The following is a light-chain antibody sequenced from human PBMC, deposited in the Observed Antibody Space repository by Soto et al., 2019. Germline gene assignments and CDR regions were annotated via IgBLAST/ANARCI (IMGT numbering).Light chain of an antibody. CDR1: QDVTNNY. CDR3: QQCSISPLT. Sequence: EIVLTQSPGTLSLSPGERATLSCRASQDVTNNYLAWYQQKPGRAARLLIHDASIRATGIPDRFSGSGSGTDFTLTISRLETEDFAVYYCQQCSISPLTFGGGTKVEIK. J-gene: IGKJ4*01. CDR2: DAS. V-gene: IGKV3-20*01.